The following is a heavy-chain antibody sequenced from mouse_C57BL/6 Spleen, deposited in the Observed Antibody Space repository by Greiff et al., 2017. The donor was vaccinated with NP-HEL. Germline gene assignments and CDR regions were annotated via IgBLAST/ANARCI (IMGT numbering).Heavy chain of an antibody. CDR3: TTGQLRLQWAWFAD. Sequence: VHVKQPGAELVRPGASVKLSCTASGFTITDYYMHWVKQRPEQGLEWIGRIDPEDGDTEYAPKFQGKATMTADTSSNTAYLQLSSLTSEDAAVYYCTTGQLRLQWAWFADWGQGTLVTVSA. D-gene: IGHD3-2*02. J-gene: IGHJ3*01. CDR1: GFTITDYY. CDR2: IDPEDGDT. V-gene: IGHV14-1*01.